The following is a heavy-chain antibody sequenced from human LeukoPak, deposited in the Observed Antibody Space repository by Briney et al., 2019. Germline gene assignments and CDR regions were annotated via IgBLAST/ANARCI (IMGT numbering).Heavy chain of an antibody. CDR2: IYYSGST. V-gene: IGHV4-59*12. J-gene: IGHJ4*02. CDR3: ARGPLDYCSGGSCYYFDY. Sequence: SETLSLTCTVSGGSISSYYWSWIRQPPGKGLEWIGYIYYSGSTNYNPSLKSRVTISVDKSKNQFSLKLSSVTAADTAVYYCARGPLDYCSGGSCYYFDYWGQGTLVTVSS. CDR1: GGSISSYY. D-gene: IGHD2-15*01.